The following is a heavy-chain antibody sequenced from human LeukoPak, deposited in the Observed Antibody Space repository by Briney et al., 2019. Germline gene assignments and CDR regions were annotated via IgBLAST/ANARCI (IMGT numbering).Heavy chain of an antibody. CDR3: ARDGFGVRGASYFYYGMDV. D-gene: IGHD3-10*01. CDR2: ISSSSSYI. J-gene: IGHJ6*02. V-gene: IGHV3-21*04. CDR1: GFTFSSYS. Sequence: TGGSLRLSCAASGFTFSSYSMNWVRQAPGKGLEWVSSISSSSSYIYYADSVKGRFTISRDNSKNTLYLQMNSLRAEDTAVYYCARDGFGVRGASYFYYGMDVWGQGTTVTVSS.